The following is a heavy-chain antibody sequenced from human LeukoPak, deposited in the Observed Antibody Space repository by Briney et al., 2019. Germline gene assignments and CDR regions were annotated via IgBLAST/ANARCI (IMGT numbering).Heavy chain of an antibody. Sequence: ASETLSLTCAVYGGSFSGYYWSWIRQPPGKGLEWIGEINHSGSTNYNPSLKSRVTISVDTSKNQFSLKLSSVTAADTAVYYCARLYGGFYYYYMDVWGKGTTVTVSS. J-gene: IGHJ6*03. CDR3: ARLYGGFYYYYMDV. D-gene: IGHD4-23*01. CDR1: GGSFSGYY. V-gene: IGHV4-34*01. CDR2: INHSGST.